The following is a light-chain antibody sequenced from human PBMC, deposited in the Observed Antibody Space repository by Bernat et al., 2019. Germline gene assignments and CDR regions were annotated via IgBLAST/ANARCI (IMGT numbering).Light chain of an antibody. Sequence: QSALTQPRSVSGSPGQSVTISCTGTSSDVGAYNYVSWYQHHSGKAPKLMIYDVNKWPSGVPDRFSGSKSGNTASLTISGLQAQDEADYYCCSFAGNSNYVFGTGTRVTVL. CDR1: SSDVGAYNY. CDR3: CSFAGNSNYV. V-gene: IGLV2-11*01. CDR2: DVN. J-gene: IGLJ1*01.